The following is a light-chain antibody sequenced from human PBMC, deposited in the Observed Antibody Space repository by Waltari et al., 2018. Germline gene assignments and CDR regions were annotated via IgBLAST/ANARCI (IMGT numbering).Light chain of an antibody. Sequence: IVMTQSPLALPVTPGEPAFIPCRPSQSLLHSNGYNYLDWYLQKPGQSPQLLIYLGSNRASGVPDRFSGSGSGTDFTLKISRVEAEDVGVYYCMQALQTPFTFGPGTKVDIK. J-gene: IGKJ3*01. CDR3: MQALQTPFT. CDR1: QSLLHSNGYNY. V-gene: IGKV2-28*01. CDR2: LGS.